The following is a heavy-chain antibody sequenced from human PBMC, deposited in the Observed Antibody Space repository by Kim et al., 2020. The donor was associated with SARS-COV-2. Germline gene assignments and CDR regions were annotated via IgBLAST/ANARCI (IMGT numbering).Heavy chain of an antibody. CDR1: GFTVSSNY. Sequence: GGSLRLSCAASGFTVSSNYMSWVRQAPGKGLEWVSVIYIGGSTYYADSVKGRFTISRDNSKNTLYLQMNSLRAEDTAVYYCARAPYNWNYEVWFDPWGQGILVTVSS. V-gene: IGHV3-66*01. D-gene: IGHD1-7*01. CDR3: ARAPYNWNYEVWFDP. CDR2: IYIGGST. J-gene: IGHJ5*02.